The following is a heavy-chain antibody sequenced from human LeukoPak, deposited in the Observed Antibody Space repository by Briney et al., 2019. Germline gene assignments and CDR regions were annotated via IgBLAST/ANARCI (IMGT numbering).Heavy chain of an antibody. J-gene: IGHJ4*02. CDR3: ARRGSGSHSLDY. D-gene: IGHD3-10*01. Sequence: GESLKISCKGSGYRFTSYWIGWVRQLPGKGLEWMGIIYPGDSDTRYSPSFQGQATISADKSISTACLQWSSLKASDTAMYYFARRGSGSHSLDYWGQGTLVTVSS. CDR2: IYPGDSDT. V-gene: IGHV5-51*01. CDR1: GYRFTSYW.